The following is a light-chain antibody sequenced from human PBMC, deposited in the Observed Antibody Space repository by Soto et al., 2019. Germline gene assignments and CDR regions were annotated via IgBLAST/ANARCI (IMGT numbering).Light chain of an antibody. J-gene: IGLJ1*01. Sequence: QSALTQPRSVSGSPGQSVTISCTGVSNGYNFVSWYQQHPGKAPKVLIYDVTKRPSGVPDRFSGSKSGNTASLTISGLQAEDEAYYYCCSYVGRYTFVFGIGTKLTVL. V-gene: IGLV2-11*01. CDR3: CSYVGRYTFV. CDR2: DVT. CDR1: SNGYNF.